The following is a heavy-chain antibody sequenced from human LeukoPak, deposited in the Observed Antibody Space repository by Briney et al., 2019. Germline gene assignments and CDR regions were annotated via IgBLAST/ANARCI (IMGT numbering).Heavy chain of an antibody. CDR3: ARLVDYGSGSH. J-gene: IGHJ4*02. Sequence: PSETLSLTCAVSGGSISSSNWWSWVRQPPGKGLEWIGEIYHSGSTKYNPSLKSRVTISVDTSKNQFSLKLRSVTATDTAVYYCARLVDYGSGSHWGQGTLVIVSS. CDR1: GGSISSSNW. CDR2: IYHSGST. V-gene: IGHV4-4*02. D-gene: IGHD3-10*01.